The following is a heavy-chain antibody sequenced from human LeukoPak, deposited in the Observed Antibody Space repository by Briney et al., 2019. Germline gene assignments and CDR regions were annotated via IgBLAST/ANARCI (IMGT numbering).Heavy chain of an antibody. J-gene: IGHJ6*03. CDR1: GGSFSGYY. V-gene: IGHV4-34*01. CDR3: ARVYYYYTDV. CDR2: INHSGST. Sequence: KPSETLSLTCAVYGGSFSGYYWSWIRQPPGKGLEWIGEINHSGSTNYNPSLKSRVTISVDTSKNQFSLKLSSVTAADTAVYYCARVYYYYTDVWGKGTTVTVSS.